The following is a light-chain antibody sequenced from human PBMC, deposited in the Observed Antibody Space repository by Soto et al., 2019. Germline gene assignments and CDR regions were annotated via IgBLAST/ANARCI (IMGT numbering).Light chain of an antibody. CDR3: QQRSDWPPGFT. J-gene: IGKJ3*01. CDR2: GSS. V-gene: IGKV3-11*01. Sequence: IVLTQSPATLSLSPGERATLSCRTSQTVSAYLAWYQQKPGQAPRLLIYGSSSGATGVPARFSGSGSGADFTLTISSLEPEDSAVYYCQQRSDWPPGFTFGPGTKVEIK. CDR1: QTVSAY.